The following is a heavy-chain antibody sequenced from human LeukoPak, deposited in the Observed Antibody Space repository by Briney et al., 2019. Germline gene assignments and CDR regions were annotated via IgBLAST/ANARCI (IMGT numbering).Heavy chain of an antibody. Sequence: GGSLRLSCVASGFAFTNHAMTWVRQAPGKGLEWVSSIGGTDGSTYYADSVRGRFTISRDNPKNTLYLQMNSLRAEDTALYYCAKAAGILDSWGQGTLVTVSS. J-gene: IGHJ4*02. D-gene: IGHD6-19*01. CDR2: IGGTDGST. CDR3: AKAAGILDS. CDR1: GFAFTNHA. V-gene: IGHV3-23*01.